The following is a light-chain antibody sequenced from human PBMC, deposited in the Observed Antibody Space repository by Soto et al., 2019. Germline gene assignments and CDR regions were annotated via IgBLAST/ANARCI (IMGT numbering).Light chain of an antibody. Sequence: DIQMTQSPSSLAASVGDRVTITCRASQSISSYLDWYQQKPGKAPKLLIYAASSLQSGVPSRFSGSRSGTDFTLAITSLQPEDFATYYWQQSYSTPQTFGQGTKLEIK. V-gene: IGKV1-39*01. CDR1: QSISSY. CDR3: QQSYSTPQT. J-gene: IGKJ2*01. CDR2: AAS.